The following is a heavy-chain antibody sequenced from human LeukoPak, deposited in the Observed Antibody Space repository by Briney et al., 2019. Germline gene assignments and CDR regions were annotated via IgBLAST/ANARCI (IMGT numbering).Heavy chain of an antibody. Sequence: GGSLRLSCAASGFTFSSYGMHWVRQAPGKGLEWVAFIRYDGSNKYYADSVKGRFTISRDNSKNTLYLQMNSLRAEDTAVYYCAKDKEPFRGLNWFDPWGQGTLVTVSS. D-gene: IGHD1-14*01. CDR2: IRYDGSNK. CDR1: GFTFSSYG. V-gene: IGHV3-30*02. CDR3: AKDKEPFRGLNWFDP. J-gene: IGHJ5*02.